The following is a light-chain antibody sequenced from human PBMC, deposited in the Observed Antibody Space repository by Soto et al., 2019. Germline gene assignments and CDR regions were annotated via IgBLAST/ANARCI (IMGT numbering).Light chain of an antibody. Sequence: DIVMTQSPDTLSVSPGERATLSCRARQSISSNLAWYQQHPGQAPRLLIYGASTRATGTPARFSGSGSGTEFPPTISSRKSEDFACYFCQQYNNWSRAFGQGTKVDSK. CDR1: QSISSN. V-gene: IGKV3-15*01. CDR2: GAS. J-gene: IGKJ1*01. CDR3: QQYNNWSRA.